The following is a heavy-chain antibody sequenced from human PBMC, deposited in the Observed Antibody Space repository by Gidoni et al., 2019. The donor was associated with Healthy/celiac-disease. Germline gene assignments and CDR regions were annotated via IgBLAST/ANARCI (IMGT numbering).Heavy chain of an antibody. CDR3: ARHHRDPNSSSILIDY. Sequence: EVQLVQSGAEVKKPGESLKISCKGSGYSFTSYWIGWVRQMPGKGLEWMGIIYPGDSDTRYSPSFQGQVTISADKSISTAYLQWSSLKASDTAMYYCARHHRDPNSSSILIDYWGQGTLVTVSS. J-gene: IGHJ4*02. V-gene: IGHV5-51*01. CDR1: GYSFTSYW. CDR2: IYPGDSDT. D-gene: IGHD6-13*01.